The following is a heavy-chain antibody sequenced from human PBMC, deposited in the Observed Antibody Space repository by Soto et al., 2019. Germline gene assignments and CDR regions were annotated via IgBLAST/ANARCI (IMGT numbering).Heavy chain of an antibody. CDR3: AREQLVHNYYYGMDV. J-gene: IGHJ6*02. V-gene: IGHV4-59*01. CDR1: GGSISSYY. D-gene: IGHD6-6*01. CDR2: IYYSGST. Sequence: ETLSPTCTVSGGSISSYYWSWIRQPPGKGLEWIGYIYYSGSTNYNPSLKSRVTISVDTSKNQFSLKLSSVTAADTAVYYCAREQLVHNYYYGMDVWGQGTTVTVSS.